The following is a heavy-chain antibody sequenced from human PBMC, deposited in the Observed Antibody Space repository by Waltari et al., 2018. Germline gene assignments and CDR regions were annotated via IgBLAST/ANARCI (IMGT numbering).Heavy chain of an antibody. CDR2: IYTSGST. CDR1: GGSITSYY. V-gene: IGHV4-4*07. D-gene: IGHD3-10*01. CDR3: ASAMVRGAGDAFDI. Sequence: QVQLPESGPGLVQPSETLSLTCTVSGGSITSYYRSWNRQPAGKGLEWIGRIYTSGSTNYNPSLKSRVTMSVDTSKNQFSLKLSSVTAADTAVYYCASAMVRGAGDAFDIWGQGTMVTVSS. J-gene: IGHJ3*02.